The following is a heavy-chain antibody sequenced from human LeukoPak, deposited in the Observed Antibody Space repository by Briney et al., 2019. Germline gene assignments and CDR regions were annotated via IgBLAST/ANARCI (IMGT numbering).Heavy chain of an antibody. V-gene: IGHV3-30*04. CDR3: ARTIDRIVGATGSFDY. CDR1: GFTFNNYL. Sequence: GGSLRLSCAASGFTFNNYLMHWVRQAPGKGLDWVAVIVEDGTNQYYADSVKGRFTISRDNAKNSLYLQMNSLRAEDTAVYYCARTIDRIVGATGSFDYWGQGTLVTVSS. D-gene: IGHD1-26*01. J-gene: IGHJ4*02. CDR2: IVEDGTNQ.